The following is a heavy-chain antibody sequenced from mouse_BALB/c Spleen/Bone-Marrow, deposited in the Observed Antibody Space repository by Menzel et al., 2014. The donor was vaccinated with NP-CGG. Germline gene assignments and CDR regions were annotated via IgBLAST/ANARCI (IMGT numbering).Heavy chain of an antibody. Sequence: VQLKDSGTVLARPGASVKMSCKASGYSFTRYWMHWVKQRPGQGLEWIGVIYPGNSDTIYNQKFKGKAKLTAVTSASTAYMELGSLTNEDSAVYYCTRSYYDYGGFPYWGQGTLVTVSA. D-gene: IGHD2-4*01. CDR1: GYSFTRYW. CDR2: IYPGNSDT. V-gene: IGHV1-5*01. J-gene: IGHJ3*01. CDR3: TRSYYDYGGFPY.